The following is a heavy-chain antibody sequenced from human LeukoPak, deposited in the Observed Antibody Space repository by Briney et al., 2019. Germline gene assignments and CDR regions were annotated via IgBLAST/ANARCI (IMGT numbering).Heavy chain of an antibody. CDR1: GFPLSSYA. CDR3: AKAGGGNYGSYYFDY. V-gene: IGHV3-23*01. CDR2: IISSGANT. Sequence: GGSLLLSCAASGFPLSSYAMSWVRQAPGKGLEWVSSIISSGANTYYADSVRGRFTLSRDNSKNTVYLQMNSLRAEDSALYYCAKAGGGNYGSYYFDYWGQGTLVTVSS. J-gene: IGHJ4*02. D-gene: IGHD3-16*02.